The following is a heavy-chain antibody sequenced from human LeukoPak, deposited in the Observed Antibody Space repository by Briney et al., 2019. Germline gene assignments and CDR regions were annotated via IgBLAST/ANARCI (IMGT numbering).Heavy chain of an antibody. J-gene: IGHJ4*02. V-gene: IGHV3-23*01. Sequence: GGSLRLSCAASGFTFSSYAMSWVRQAPGKGLDWVSSISGSGGSTYYADSVKGRFTISRDNSKNTLYLQMNSLRAEDTAVYYCASLIVLMVYAIREVDYWGQGTLVTVSS. CDR1: GFTFSSYA. CDR3: ASLIVLMVYAIREVDY. CDR2: ISGSGGST. D-gene: IGHD2-8*01.